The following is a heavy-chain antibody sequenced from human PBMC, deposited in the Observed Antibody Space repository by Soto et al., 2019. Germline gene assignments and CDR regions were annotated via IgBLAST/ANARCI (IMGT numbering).Heavy chain of an antibody. D-gene: IGHD5-18*01. J-gene: IGHJ6*03. V-gene: IGHV5-10-1*01. CDR3: ARQIYDSDTGPNFHYYIDA. Sequence: PGESLKISCKGSGYSFAGYWITWVRQKPGKGLEWMGRIDPSDSQTYYSPSFRGHVTISVTKSITTVFLQWSSLRASDTAMYYCARQIYDSDTGPNFHYYIDAWGQGTTVTVSS. CDR2: IDPSDSQT. CDR1: GYSFAGYW.